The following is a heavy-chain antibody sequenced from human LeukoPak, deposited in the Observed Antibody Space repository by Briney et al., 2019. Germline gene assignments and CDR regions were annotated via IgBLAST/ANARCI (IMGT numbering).Heavy chain of an antibody. CDR1: GYTFISYG. CDR3: ARGHRTAAYDSTGSDY. J-gene: IGHJ4*02. CDR2: ISVYNGNT. D-gene: IGHD3-22*01. Sequence: GASVKVSCKASGYTFISYGISWVRQAPGQGLEWVGWISVYNGNTNYAQQFQGRVTMTTDTSTSTAYMELRSLRSDDTAVYYCARGHRTAAYDSTGSDYWGQGTLVTVSS. V-gene: IGHV1-18*01.